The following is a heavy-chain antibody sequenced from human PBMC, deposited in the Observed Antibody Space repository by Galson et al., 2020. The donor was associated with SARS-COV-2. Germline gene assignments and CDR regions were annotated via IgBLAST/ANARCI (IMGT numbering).Heavy chain of an antibody. J-gene: IGHJ6*02. CDR3: AKGIAVAGLEGYYYYYYGMDG. Sequence: GESLKIPCAAPGFTFSSYAMRWVRQAPGKGLEWVSAISSSGGSTYYADPVKGRFTISRDNSKNTLYLQMNSLRAEDTAVYYCAKGIAVAGLEGYYYYYYGMDGWGQGTTVTVSS. V-gene: IGHV3-23*01. D-gene: IGHD6-19*01. CDR1: GFTFSSYA. CDR2: ISSSGGST.